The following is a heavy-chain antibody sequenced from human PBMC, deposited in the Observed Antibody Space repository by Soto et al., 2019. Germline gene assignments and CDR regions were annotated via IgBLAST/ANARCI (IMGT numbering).Heavy chain of an antibody. V-gene: IGHV5-51*01. CDR3: ARCAYGEYSKYFDF. D-gene: IGHD4-17*01. CDR1: GYRFTNYW. J-gene: IGHJ4*02. Sequence: GESLKISCEGSGYRFTNYWIAWVRQMPGKGLEWMGIINPGDSNTRYSPSFQGLVTISADKSISTAYLQWSSLKASDTAMYYCARCAYGEYSKYFDFWGQGTVVTVSS. CDR2: INPGDSNT.